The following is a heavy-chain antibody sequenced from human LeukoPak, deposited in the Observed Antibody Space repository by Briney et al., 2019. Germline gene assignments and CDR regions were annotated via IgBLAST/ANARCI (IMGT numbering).Heavy chain of an antibody. Sequence: SETLSLTCAVYGGSFSGYYWSWIRQPPGKGLEWIGEINHSGSTNYNPSLKSRVTISVDTSKNQFSLKLSSVTAADTAVYYCVVGYSYGSGWFDPWGQGTLVTVSS. D-gene: IGHD5-18*01. CDR2: INHSGST. CDR3: VVGYSYGSGWFDP. J-gene: IGHJ5*02. CDR1: GGSFSGYY. V-gene: IGHV4-34*01.